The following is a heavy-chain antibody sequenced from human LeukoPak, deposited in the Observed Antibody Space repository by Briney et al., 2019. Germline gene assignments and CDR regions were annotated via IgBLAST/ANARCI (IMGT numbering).Heavy chain of an antibody. Sequence: GESLKSSCKGSGYSFTSYWISWVRQMPGKGLEWMGRIDPSDSYTNYSPSFQGHVTISADKSISTAYLQWSSLKASDTAMNYCARLEGYCSSTSCLDWGQGTLVTVPS. D-gene: IGHD2-2*01. CDR1: GYSFTSYW. J-gene: IGHJ4*02. CDR3: ARLEGYCSSTSCLD. CDR2: IDPSDSYT. V-gene: IGHV5-10-1*01.